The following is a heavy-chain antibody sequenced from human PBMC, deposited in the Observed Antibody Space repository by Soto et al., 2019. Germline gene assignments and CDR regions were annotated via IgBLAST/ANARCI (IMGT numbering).Heavy chain of an antibody. V-gene: IGHV1-58*01. Sequence: QMQLVQSGPEVKKPGTSVKVSCKASGFTFTSSAVQWVRQARGTRLEWIGWIVVGSGNTNYAQKFQERVTITRDMSTSKAYMEPSSLRSEDTAVYYCAAGVSLRVATMYYWGQGTLVTVSS. CDR1: GFTFTSSA. CDR3: AAGVSLRVATMYY. CDR2: IVVGSGNT. D-gene: IGHD5-12*01. J-gene: IGHJ4*02.